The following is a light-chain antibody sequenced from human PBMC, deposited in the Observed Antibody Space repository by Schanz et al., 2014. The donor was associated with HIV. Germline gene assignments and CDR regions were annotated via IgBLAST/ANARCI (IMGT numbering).Light chain of an antibody. J-gene: IGKJ3*01. Sequence: EIVLTQSPGTLSLSPGERATLSCRASQSVTSRYLAWYKQKHGQAPRLLIFDASIRATGIPDRFSGSGSGTDFTLTISRLEPEDFAVYYCHLYGRSFGPGTKVDIK. CDR2: DAS. V-gene: IGKV3-20*01. CDR1: QSVTSRY. CDR3: HLYGRS.